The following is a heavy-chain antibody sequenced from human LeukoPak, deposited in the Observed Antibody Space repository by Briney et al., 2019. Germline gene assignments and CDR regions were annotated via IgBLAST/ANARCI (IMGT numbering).Heavy chain of an antibody. CDR3: ARGSDCSSTSCYGMDV. J-gene: IGHJ6*02. CDR1: GGSISSYY. Sequence: PSETLSLTCTVSGGSISSYYWSWIRQPAGKGLEWIGRIYTSGSTNYNPSLKSRVTMSVDTSKNQFSLKLSSVTAADTAVYYCARGSDCSSTSCYGMDVWGQGTTVTVSS. V-gene: IGHV4-4*07. CDR2: IYTSGST. D-gene: IGHD2-2*01.